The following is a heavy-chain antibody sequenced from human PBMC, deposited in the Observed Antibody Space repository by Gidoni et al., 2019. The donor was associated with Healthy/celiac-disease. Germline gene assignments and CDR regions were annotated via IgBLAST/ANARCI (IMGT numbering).Heavy chain of an antibody. Sequence: SGGTFSSYAISWVRQAPGQELEWMGGIIPIFGIANYAQKFQGRVTITADKSTSTAYMELSSLRSEDTAVYYCARGTAGDQFDPWGQGTLVTVSS. CDR1: GGTFSSYA. D-gene: IGHD7-27*01. V-gene: IGHV1-69*17. J-gene: IGHJ5*02. CDR3: ARGTAGDQFDP. CDR2: IIPIFGIA.